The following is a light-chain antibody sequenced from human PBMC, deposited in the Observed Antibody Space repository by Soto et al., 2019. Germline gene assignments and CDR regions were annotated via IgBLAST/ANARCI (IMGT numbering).Light chain of an antibody. CDR3: QQYGRSPGLFT. Sequence: EIVLTQSPATLSLSPGKRATLSCRASQSVSNYLAWYQQKPGQAPRLLIYGASRRATGIPDRFSGSGSGTDFTLTISTLEPEDFAVYYCQQYGRSPGLFTFGPGTKADIK. CDR1: QSVSNY. V-gene: IGKV3-20*01. CDR2: GAS. J-gene: IGKJ3*01.